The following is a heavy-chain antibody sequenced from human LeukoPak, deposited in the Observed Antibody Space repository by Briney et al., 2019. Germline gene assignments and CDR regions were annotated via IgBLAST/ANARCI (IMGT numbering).Heavy chain of an antibody. CDR3: ARGGHDPGIPFDI. V-gene: IGHV3-48*04. Sequence: GGSLRLSCAASTFTFSSYTMNWVRQAPGKGLEWISYISSSSSIIYYADSVKGRFTISRDNAKNSLYLQMNSLRADDTAVYYCARGGHDPGIPFDIWGQGTMVTVSS. D-gene: IGHD1-1*01. CDR2: ISSSSSII. CDR1: TFTFSSYT. J-gene: IGHJ3*02.